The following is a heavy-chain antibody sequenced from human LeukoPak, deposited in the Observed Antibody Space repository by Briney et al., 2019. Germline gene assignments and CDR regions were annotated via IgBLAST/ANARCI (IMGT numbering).Heavy chain of an antibody. CDR1: GGSFSGYY. CDR2: INHSGST. D-gene: IGHD2-15*01. Sequence: PSETLSLTCAVYGGSFSGYYWSWIRQPPGKGLEWIGEINHSGSTNYNPSLKSRVTISVDTSKNQFSLKLSSVTAADTAVYYCARGGYFLNDIVVVVAFRYWGQGTLVTVSS. V-gene: IGHV4-34*01. CDR3: ARGGYFLNDIVVVVAFRY. J-gene: IGHJ4*02.